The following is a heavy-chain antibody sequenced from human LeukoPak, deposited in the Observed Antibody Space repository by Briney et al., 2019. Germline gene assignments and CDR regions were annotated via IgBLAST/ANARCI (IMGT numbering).Heavy chain of an antibody. V-gene: IGHV3-7*01. J-gene: IGHJ4*02. CDR3: ARGGATRGRFEN. CDR2: MRQDGSEI. D-gene: IGHD1-26*01. CDR1: GFPFNVQT. Sequence: SGGSLRLSCAASGFPFNVQTMSWVRQAPGKGLDWVASMRQDGSEIYYADSVKGRFTISRDNPKNSLYLQMNSLRAEDTAVYYCARGGATRGRFENWGQGTLVTVSS.